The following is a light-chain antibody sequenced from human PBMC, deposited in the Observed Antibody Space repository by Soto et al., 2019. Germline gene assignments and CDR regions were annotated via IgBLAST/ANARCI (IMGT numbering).Light chain of an antibody. CDR2: SNN. CDR1: SSNIGSNT. J-gene: IGLJ2*01. V-gene: IGLV1-44*01. Sequence: QSVLTQPPSASGTPGQRVTISCSGSSSNIGSNTVNWYQQLPGTAPKLLIYSNNQRPSGVPDRFSGSKSGTSASLASCGLQSEDAADYYCAACDGILYGVVFGGGTKLTVL. CDR3: AACDGILYGVV.